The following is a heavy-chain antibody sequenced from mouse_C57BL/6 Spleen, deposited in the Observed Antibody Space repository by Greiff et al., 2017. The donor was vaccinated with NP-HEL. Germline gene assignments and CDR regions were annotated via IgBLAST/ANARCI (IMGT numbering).Heavy chain of an antibody. Sequence: VQLQQSGPVLVKPGASVKMSCKASGYTFTDYYMNWVKQSHGKSLEWIGVINPYNGGTSYNQKFKGKATLTVDKSSSTAYMELNSLTSEDSAVYYCARTSYGGYFDVWGTGTTVTVSS. D-gene: IGHD1-1*01. CDR2: INPYNGGT. J-gene: IGHJ1*03. V-gene: IGHV1-19*01. CDR3: ARTSYGGYFDV. CDR1: GYTFTDYY.